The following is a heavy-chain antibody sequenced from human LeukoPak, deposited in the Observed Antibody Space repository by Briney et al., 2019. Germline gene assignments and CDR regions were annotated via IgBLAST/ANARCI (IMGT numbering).Heavy chain of an antibody. CDR1: GFTFRTYW. CDR3: ATDISGSLDY. J-gene: IGHJ4*02. Sequence: PGGSLRLSCAASGFTFRTYWMHWVRQAPGKGLVWVARINSDGSITSYADSVKGRFTISRDNAKNTLYLQMNSLRAEDTAVYYCATDISGSLDYWGQGTLVTVSS. V-gene: IGHV3-74*01. D-gene: IGHD3-10*01. CDR2: INSDGSIT.